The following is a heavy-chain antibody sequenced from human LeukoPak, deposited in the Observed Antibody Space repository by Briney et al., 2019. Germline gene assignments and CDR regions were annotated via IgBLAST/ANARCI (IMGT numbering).Heavy chain of an antibody. CDR3: ARKENILTGYYDH. CDR1: GFTFSSYE. V-gene: IGHV3-48*03. Sequence: GGSLRLSCAASGFTFSSYEMNWVRRAPGKGLEWVSYISSSGSTIYYADSVKGRFTISRDNAWNSLYLQMNSLRAEDTAVYYCARKENILTGYYDHWGQGTLVTVSS. D-gene: IGHD3-9*01. CDR2: ISSSGSTI. J-gene: IGHJ5*02.